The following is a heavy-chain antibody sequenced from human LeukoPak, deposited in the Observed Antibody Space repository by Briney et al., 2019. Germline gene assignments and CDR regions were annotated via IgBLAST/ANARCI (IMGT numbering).Heavy chain of an antibody. CDR2: IHHDGRI. J-gene: IGHJ5*02. CDR3: ARGGYCSSTSCFWIWFDP. V-gene: IGHV4/OR15-8*01. CDR1: GGSIDSTNW. Sequence: SETLSLTCDASGGSIDSTNWWNWVRQPPGKGLEWIGEIHHDGRINYNPSLKSRVTISVDTSKNQFSLKLSSVTAADTAVYYCARGGYCSSTSCFWIWFDPWGQGTLVTVSS. D-gene: IGHD2-2*01.